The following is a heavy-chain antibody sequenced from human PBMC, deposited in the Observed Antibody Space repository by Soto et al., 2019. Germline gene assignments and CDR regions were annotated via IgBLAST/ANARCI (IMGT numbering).Heavy chain of an antibody. V-gene: IGHV1-18*04. CDR3: ARVYSDYIDY. J-gene: IGHJ4*02. D-gene: IGHD3-16*01. CDR2: ISAENQKT. CDR1: GYSFSTNG. Sequence: QVHLEQFGAEVKKPGASVTVSCKASGYSFSTNGISWVRQAPGHGLEWMGWISAENQKTNYAPKFQGRVTMTADTSTNTASMELRSLRSDDTAVYFCARVYSDYIDYWGQGTLVSVSS.